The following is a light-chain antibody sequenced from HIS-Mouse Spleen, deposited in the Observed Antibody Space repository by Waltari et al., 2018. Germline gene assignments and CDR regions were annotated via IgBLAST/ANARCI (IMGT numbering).Light chain of an antibody. V-gene: IGLV6-57*04. Sequence: NFMLTQPHSVSESPGKTVTISCTRSSGSLASNYVPGYQQRPGSAPTTVIYEDNQRPSGVPDRFSGSIDSSSNSASLTISGLKTEDEADYYCQSYDSSNRVFGGGTKLTVL. J-gene: IGLJ3*02. CDR2: EDN. CDR3: QSYDSSNRV. CDR1: SGSLASNY.